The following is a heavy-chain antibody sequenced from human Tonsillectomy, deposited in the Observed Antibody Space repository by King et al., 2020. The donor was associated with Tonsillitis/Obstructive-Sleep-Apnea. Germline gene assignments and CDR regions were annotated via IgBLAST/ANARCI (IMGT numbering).Heavy chain of an antibody. CDR2: IHPSDGIT. V-gene: IGHV1-46*01. D-gene: IGHD1-14*01. Sequence: QLVQSGAEVKTPGASVKGSCKASGYTFTRYYIHWVRQARGHGLEWMGIIHPSDGITTYATKIQGRVTMRTDTSARTVYLELSSLRSEDTAVYYCARDDVVGRYIDSWGQGTLVTVSS. J-gene: IGHJ4*02. CDR1: GYTFTRYY. CDR3: ARDDVVGRYIDS.